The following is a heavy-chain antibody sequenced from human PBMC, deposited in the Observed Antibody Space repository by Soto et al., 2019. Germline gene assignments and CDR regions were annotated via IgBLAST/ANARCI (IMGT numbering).Heavy chain of an antibody. CDR1: GYAFNTYG. D-gene: IGHD1-1*01. CDR3: GRDIGTRSISPGAH. CDR2: ISAYNGNT. J-gene: IGHJ4*02. Sequence: QVQLVQSGGEVKKPGASVKVSCKASGYAFNTYGFTWVRQAPGQGLEWMGGISAYNGNTNYAQKFQGRVTLTTDTSTTTAYMELRSLRYDDTAVYYCGRDIGTRSISPGAHWGQGTLVSVSS. V-gene: IGHV1-18*01.